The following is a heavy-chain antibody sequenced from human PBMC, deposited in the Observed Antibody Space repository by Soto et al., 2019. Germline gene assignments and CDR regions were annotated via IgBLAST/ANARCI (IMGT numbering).Heavy chain of an antibody. V-gene: IGHV4-59*01. CDR3: AGARLWFGELLRSYNWFDP. D-gene: IGHD3-10*01. CDR1: GGSISSYY. Sequence: PSETLSLTCTVSGGSISSYYWSWIRQPPGKGLEWIGYIYYSGSTNYNPSLKSRVTISVDTSKNQFSLKLSSVTAADTAVYYCAGARLWFGELLRSYNWFDPWGQGTLVTVSS. J-gene: IGHJ5*02. CDR2: IYYSGST.